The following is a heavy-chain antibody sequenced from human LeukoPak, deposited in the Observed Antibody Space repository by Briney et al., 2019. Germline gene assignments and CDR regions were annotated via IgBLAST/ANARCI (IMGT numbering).Heavy chain of an antibody. CDR2: ISSSGSTI. J-gene: IGHJ6*04. V-gene: IGHV3-48*03. CDR3: AELGITMVGGV. CDR1: GVTFSSYE. D-gene: IGHD3-10*02. Sequence: GGSLRLSCAASGVTFSSYEMNWGRQAPGKGLEWVSYISSSGSTIYYADSAKRRCTISRDNAKNSLYLQMNSLIAEDTAVYYSAELGITMVGGVWGKGTTVTISS.